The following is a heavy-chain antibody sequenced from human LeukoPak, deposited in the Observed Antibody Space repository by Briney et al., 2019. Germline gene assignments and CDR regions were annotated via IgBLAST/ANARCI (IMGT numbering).Heavy chain of an antibody. Sequence: PGGPLRLSCSASGFTFSSYAMSWVPQAPGKGLEWVSAFSGSEGSTYYADSVKGRFTISRDNSKNTLYLQMNSLRAEDTAVYYCAKVAVPGASDYWGQGTLVTVSS. D-gene: IGHD6-19*01. CDR3: AKVAVPGASDY. CDR2: FSGSEGST. J-gene: IGHJ4*02. CDR1: GFTFSSYA. V-gene: IGHV3-23*01.